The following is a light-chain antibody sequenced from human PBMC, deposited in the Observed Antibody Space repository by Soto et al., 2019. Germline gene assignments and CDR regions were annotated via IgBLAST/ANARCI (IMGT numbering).Light chain of an antibody. J-gene: IGLJ2*01. CDR3: QAWDSSTAEV. V-gene: IGLV3-1*01. CDR2: QDS. CDR1: KLGDKY. Sequence: SYELTQPPSVSVSPGQTASITCSGDKLGDKYACWYQQKPGQSPVLVIYQDSKRPSGIPERFSGSNSGSTATLTISGTQAMDEADYYCQAWDSSTAEVFGGGTKVTVL.